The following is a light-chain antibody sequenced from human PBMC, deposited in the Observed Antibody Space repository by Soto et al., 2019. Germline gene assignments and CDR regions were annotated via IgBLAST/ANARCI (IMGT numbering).Light chain of an antibody. CDR1: QSISSC. J-gene: IGKJ1*01. CDR2: AAS. CDR3: QQIYVAPVT. Sequence: DIQMTQSPSSLSASVGDRVTITCRASQSISSCLNWYQQKPGKAPKLLIYAASNLQSGVPSRFSGSKSGTDFILTISRLQPEDFATYYCQQIYVAPVTFGQGTKVEIK. V-gene: IGKV1-39*01.